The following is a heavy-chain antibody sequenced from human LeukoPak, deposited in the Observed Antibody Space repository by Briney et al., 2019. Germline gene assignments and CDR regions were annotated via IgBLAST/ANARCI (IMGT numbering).Heavy chain of an antibody. CDR2: IYYSGST. D-gene: IGHD1-26*01. J-gene: IGHJ4*02. CDR1: GGSISSYY. CDR3: ARDKIEGGSHRD. V-gene: IGHV4-59*01. Sequence: SETLSLTCTVSGGSISSYYWSWIRQPPGKGLEWIGYIYYSGSTNYNPSLKCRVTISVDTSKNQFSLKLSSVTAADTAVYYCARDKIEGGSHRDWGQGTLVTVSS.